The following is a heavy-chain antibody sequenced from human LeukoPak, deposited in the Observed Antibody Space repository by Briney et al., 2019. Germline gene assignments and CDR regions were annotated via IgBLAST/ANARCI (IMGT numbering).Heavy chain of an antibody. V-gene: IGHV3-15*01. CDR1: GFTFSNAW. CDR3: TTDSGIYSGYDWNFFDY. CDR2: IKSKTDGGTT. Sequence: PGGSLRLSCAASGFTFSNAWMSWVRQAPGKGLEWVGRIKSKTDGGTTDYAAPVKGRFTVSRDDSKTTLHLQMNSLKTEDTAVYYCTTDSGIYSGYDWNFFDYWGQGTLVTVSS. D-gene: IGHD5-12*01. J-gene: IGHJ4*02.